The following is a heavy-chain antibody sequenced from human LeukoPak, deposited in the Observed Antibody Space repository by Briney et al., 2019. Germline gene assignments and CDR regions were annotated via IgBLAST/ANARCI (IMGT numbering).Heavy chain of an antibody. CDR3: AKDGIAAATGSPSFDY. CDR2: ISWISGSI. D-gene: IGHD6-13*01. V-gene: IGHV3-9*01. Sequence: GRSLRLSCAASGFTFDEYAMHWVRQAPGKGLVWVSGISWISGSIGYADSVKGRFTIYRDNAKNSLYLQMNSLRAEDTALYYCAKDGIAAATGSPSFDYWGQGTLVTVSS. J-gene: IGHJ4*02. CDR1: GFTFDEYA.